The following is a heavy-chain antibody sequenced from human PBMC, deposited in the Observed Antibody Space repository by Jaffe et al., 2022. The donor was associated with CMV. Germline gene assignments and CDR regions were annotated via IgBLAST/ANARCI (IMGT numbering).Heavy chain of an antibody. CDR3: AHGYSSGWYSDY. V-gene: IGHV2-5*01. D-gene: IGHD6-19*01. Sequence: QITLKESGPTLVKPTQTLTLTCTFSGFSLSTSGVGVGWIRQPPGKALEWLALIYWNDDKRYSPSLKSRLTITKDTSKNQVVLTMTNMDPVDTATYYCAHGYSSGWYSDYWGQGTLVTVSS. CDR1: GFSLSTSGVG. CDR2: IYWNDDK. J-gene: IGHJ4*02.